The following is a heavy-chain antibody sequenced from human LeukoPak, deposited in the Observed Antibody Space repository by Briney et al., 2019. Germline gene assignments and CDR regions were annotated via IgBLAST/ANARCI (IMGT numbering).Heavy chain of an antibody. V-gene: IGHV1-18*01. CDR3: ARDHVIVAADSDY. CDR1: GYTFASYG. Sequence: GASVKVSCKASGYTFASYGISWVRQAPGQGLEWMGWISSDNGNTSYAQKFHGRVTLTTDTSTRTAYMELRSLRSGDTAVYYCARDHVIVAADSDYWGQGTLVTVSS. CDR2: ISSDNGNT. J-gene: IGHJ4*02. D-gene: IGHD2-15*01.